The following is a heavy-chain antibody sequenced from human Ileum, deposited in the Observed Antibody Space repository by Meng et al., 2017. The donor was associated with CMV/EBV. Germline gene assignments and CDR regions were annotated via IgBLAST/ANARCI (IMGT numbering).Heavy chain of an antibody. Sequence: QVTLEEAGPGLVNPYQTLSLTCTGSGGSTSSGSYYWSWIRQPAGKGLEWIVRIYTSESTNYNPSLKSRVTISVDTSKNQFSLKLSSVTATDTAVYYCAGGAITGTTEVPFDYWGQGTLVTVSS. CDR3: AGGAITGTTEVPFDY. CDR1: GGSTSSGSYY. J-gene: IGHJ4*02. CDR2: IYTSEST. D-gene: IGHD1-20*01. V-gene: IGHV4-61*02.